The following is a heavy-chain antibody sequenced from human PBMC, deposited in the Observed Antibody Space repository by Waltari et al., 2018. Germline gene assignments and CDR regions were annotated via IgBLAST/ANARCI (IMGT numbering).Heavy chain of an antibody. CDR1: GYTFTSYA. D-gene: IGHD6-13*01. CDR2: INAGNGNT. V-gene: IGHV1-3*03. CDR3: ARVLGRDSSSWAFDY. Sequence: QVQLVQSGAEVKKPGASVKVSCKASGYTFTSYAMHWVRQAPGQRLGWMGWINAGNGNTKYSQEFQGRGTITRDTSASTAYMALSSLRSEDMAVYYCARVLGRDSSSWAFDYWGQGTLVTVSS. J-gene: IGHJ4*02.